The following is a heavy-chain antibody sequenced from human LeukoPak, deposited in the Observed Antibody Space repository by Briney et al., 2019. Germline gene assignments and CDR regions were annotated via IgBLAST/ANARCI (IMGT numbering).Heavy chain of an antibody. CDR1: GGTFSSYA. Sequence: EASVKVSCKASGGTFSSYAISWARQAPGQGLEWMGGIIPIFGTANYAQKFQGRVTITADESTSTAYMELSSLRSEDTAVYYCARGYGDYVFYFDYWGQGTLVTVSS. V-gene: IGHV1-69*01. CDR3: ARGYGDYVFYFDY. D-gene: IGHD4-17*01. CDR2: IIPIFGTA. J-gene: IGHJ4*02.